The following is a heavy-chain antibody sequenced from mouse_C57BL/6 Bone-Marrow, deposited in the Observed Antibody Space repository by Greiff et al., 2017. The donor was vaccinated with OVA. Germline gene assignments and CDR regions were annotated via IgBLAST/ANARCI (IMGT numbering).Heavy chain of an antibody. J-gene: IGHJ2*01. D-gene: IGHD1-1*01. CDR3: AIRYYYGSSPYYFDY. V-gene: IGHV1-78*01. CDR1: GYTFTDHT. Sequence: QVQLQQSDAELVKPGASVKISCKVSGYTFTDHTIHWMKQRPEQGLEWIGYIYPRDGSTKYNEKFKGKATLTADKSSSTAYMQLNSLTSEDSAVYFCAIRYYYGSSPYYFDYWGQGTTLTVSS. CDR2: IYPRDGST.